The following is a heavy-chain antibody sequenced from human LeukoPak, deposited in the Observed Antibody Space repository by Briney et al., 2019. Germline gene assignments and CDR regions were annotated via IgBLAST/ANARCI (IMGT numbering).Heavy chain of an antibody. CDR1: GGTFSSYA. J-gene: IGHJ4*02. Sequence: GASVKVSCKASGGTFSSYAISWVRQAPGQGLEWMGRIIPILGIANYAQKFQGRVTITADKSTSTTYMELSSLRSEDTAAYYCARAGYSSSWLFDYWGQGTLVTVSS. CDR2: IIPILGIA. V-gene: IGHV1-69*04. CDR3: ARAGYSSSWLFDY. D-gene: IGHD6-13*01.